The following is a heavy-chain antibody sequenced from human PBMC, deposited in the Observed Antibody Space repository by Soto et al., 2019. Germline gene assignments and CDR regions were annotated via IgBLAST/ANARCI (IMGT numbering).Heavy chain of an antibody. V-gene: IGHV5-10-1*01. J-gene: IGHJ6*04. CDR1: GYRFTSYW. CDR3: ARHPLGVVVVPAAIPVGYYYYGMAG. CDR2: IDPSDSYT. Sequence: HGESLNISCKGSGYRFTSYWISWGRQMPGKGLEWMGRIDPSDSYTNYSPSFQGHVTISADKSISTAYLQWSSLKASDTAMYYCARHPLGVVVVPAAIPVGYYYYGMAGWGKGNTVTVYS. D-gene: IGHD2-2*01.